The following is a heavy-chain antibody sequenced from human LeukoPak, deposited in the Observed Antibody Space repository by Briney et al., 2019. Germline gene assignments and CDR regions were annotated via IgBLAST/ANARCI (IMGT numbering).Heavy chain of an antibody. CDR1: GGTFSSYA. CDR2: IIPIFGTA. J-gene: IGHJ2*01. Sequence: ASVKVSCKASGGTFSSYAISWVRQAPGQGLEWMGGIIPIFGTANYAQKFQGRVTITADESTSTAYMELSSLRSEDTAVYYCAREYCSSTSCYGDVFDLWGRGTLVTVSS. V-gene: IGHV1-69*13. CDR3: AREYCSSTSCYGDVFDL. D-gene: IGHD2-2*01.